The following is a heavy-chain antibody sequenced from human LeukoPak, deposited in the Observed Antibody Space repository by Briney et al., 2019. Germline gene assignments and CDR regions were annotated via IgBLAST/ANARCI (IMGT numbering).Heavy chain of an antibody. D-gene: IGHD2-2*01. CDR3: ARAVVVVPAATREYYYMDV. CDR1: GYSISSGYY. Sequence: SETLSLTCAVSGYSISSGYYWGWIRQPPGKGLEWIGSIYHSGSTNYNPSLKSRVTISVDKSKNQFSLKLSSVTAADTAVYYCARAVVVVPAATREYYYMDVWGKGTTVTVSS. V-gene: IGHV4-38-2*01. CDR2: IYHSGST. J-gene: IGHJ6*03.